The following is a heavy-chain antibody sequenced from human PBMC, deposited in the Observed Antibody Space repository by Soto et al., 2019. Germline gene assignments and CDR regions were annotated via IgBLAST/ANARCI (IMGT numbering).Heavy chain of an antibody. CDR2: MNPNSGNT. Sequence: ASVKVSCKASGYTFTSYDINWVRQATGQGLEWMGWMNPNSGNTGDAQKFQGRVTMSRNTSISTAYMELSSLRSVDTDVNYCARAYTDGILGYSSSASCLDYFDYWGQGTLVTVSS. D-gene: IGHD2-2*01. J-gene: IGHJ4*02. V-gene: IGHV1-8*01. CDR3: ARAYTDGILGYSSSASCLDYFDY. CDR1: GYTFTSYD.